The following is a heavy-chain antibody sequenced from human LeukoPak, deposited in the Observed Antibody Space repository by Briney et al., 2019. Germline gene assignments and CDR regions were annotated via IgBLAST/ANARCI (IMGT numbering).Heavy chain of an antibody. V-gene: IGHV4-39*01. J-gene: IGHJ6*03. Sequence: SETLSLTCTVSGASISSSSYYWGWLRQPPGKGLEWIVSIYYSGSTYYNPSLKSRVTISVDTSKNHFSLKLSSVTAADTAVYYCARLAGFGARGPNPDINYYYYYMDVWGKGTTVTVSS. CDR2: IYYSGST. D-gene: IGHD3-10*01. CDR3: ARLAGFGARGPNPDINYYYYYMDV. CDR1: GASISSSSYY.